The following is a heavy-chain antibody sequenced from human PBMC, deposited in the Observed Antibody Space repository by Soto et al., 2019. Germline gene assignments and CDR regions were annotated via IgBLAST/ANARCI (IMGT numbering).Heavy chain of an antibody. V-gene: IGHV3-30*18. D-gene: IGHD2-15*01. J-gene: IGHJ4*02. CDR2: ISYDGSNK. Sequence: QVQLVESGGGVVQPGRSLRLSCAASGFTFSSYGMHWVRQAPGKGLEWVAVISYDGSNKYYADSVKGRVTISRDNSKNTLYLQMKSLGAEDAAVYYCAKDERRYCSGGSCYLGFDYWGQGTLVTVSS. CDR1: GFTFSSYG. CDR3: AKDERRYCSGGSCYLGFDY.